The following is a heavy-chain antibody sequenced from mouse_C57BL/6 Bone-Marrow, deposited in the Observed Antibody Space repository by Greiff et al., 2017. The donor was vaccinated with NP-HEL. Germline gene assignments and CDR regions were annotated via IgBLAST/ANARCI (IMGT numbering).Heavy chain of an antibody. CDR1: GFTFSNYW. V-gene: IGHV6-3*01. J-gene: IGHJ3*01. CDR2: IRLKSDNYAT. D-gene: IGHD2-2*01. Sequence: DVKLVESGGGLVQPGGSMKLSCVASGFTFSNYWMNWVRQSPEKGLEWVAQIRLKSDNYATHYAESVKGRFTISRDDSKSSVYLQMNNLRAEDTGIYYCTAPSTMATRWFAYWGQGTLVTVSA. CDR3: TAPSTMATRWFAY.